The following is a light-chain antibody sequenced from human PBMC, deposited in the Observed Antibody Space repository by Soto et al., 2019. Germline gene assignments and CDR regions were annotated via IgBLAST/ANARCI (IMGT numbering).Light chain of an antibody. Sequence: SQFPAPLLVSQGEGPTFSCGASQSVSSNLAWYQQKPGQAPRLLIYGASTRATGIPARFSGSGSGTEFTLTISSLQSEDFAVYYCQQYNNWPPWTFGQGTKVDIK. CDR1: QSVSSN. CDR3: QQYNNWPPWT. J-gene: IGKJ1*01. V-gene: IGKV3-15*01. CDR2: GAS.